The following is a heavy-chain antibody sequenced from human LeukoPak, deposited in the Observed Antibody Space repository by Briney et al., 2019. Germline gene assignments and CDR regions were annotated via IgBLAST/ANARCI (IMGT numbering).Heavy chain of an antibody. D-gene: IGHD4-11*01. CDR1: GGSISSSSYY. J-gene: IGHJ4*01. V-gene: IGHV4-39*01. CDR3: ARPLTGYSNTFVY. Sequence: SETLSLTCTVSGGSISSSSYYWGWIRQPPGKGLEWIGSIYYSGSTYYNPSLKSRVTISVDTSKNQFSLKLSSVTAADTAVYYCARPLTGYSNTFVYWGQGTMVTVPS. CDR2: IYYSGST.